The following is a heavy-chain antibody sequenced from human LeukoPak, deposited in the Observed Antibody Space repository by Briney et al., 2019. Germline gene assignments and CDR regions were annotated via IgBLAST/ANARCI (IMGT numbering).Heavy chain of an antibody. Sequence: GGSLSLSCSASGFTFSRDGLRSVRQAPGKGLEYVSAISSNGGSTYYADSVKGRFTISRDESKNTLYLQMSSLRAEDTAVYYCVEGGSGWDGSATLLDYWGQGTLVTVSS. D-gene: IGHD2-15*01. J-gene: IGHJ4*02. V-gene: IGHV3-64D*09. CDR3: VEGGSGWDGSATLLDY. CDR1: GFTFSRDG. CDR2: ISSNGGST.